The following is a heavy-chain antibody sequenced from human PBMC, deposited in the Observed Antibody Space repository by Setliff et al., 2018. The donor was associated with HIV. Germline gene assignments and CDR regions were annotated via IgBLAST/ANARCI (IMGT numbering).Heavy chain of an antibody. CDR3: ARPTTGLGGGAGFDI. D-gene: IGHD2-8*01. Sequence: SETLSLTFAASGGSADSRDYYWGWIRQPPGKGLEWIGNILNGGTTYYTPSLKSRVSISVDTSRNQFSLRLNSVTAADTAEYYCARPTTGLGGGAGFDIWGQGTMVTGSS. J-gene: IGHJ3*02. CDR1: GGSADSRDYY. V-gene: IGHV4-39*01. CDR2: ILNGGTT.